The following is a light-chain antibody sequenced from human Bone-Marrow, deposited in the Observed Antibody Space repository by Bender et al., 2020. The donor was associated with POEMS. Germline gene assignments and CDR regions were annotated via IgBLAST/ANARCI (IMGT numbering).Light chain of an antibody. Sequence: SELTQDPDVSVALGQTVKITCQGECLKNHYASWYQQKPGQAPTLVIYGRNKRPSGMPDRFTGSYSGSAASLTIYGAQAEEEAEYHCSSRDSSDNFVGFGGGTKLTVL. V-gene: IGLV3-19*01. CDR3: SSRDSSDNFVG. J-gene: IGLJ2*01. CDR2: GRN. CDR1: CLKNHY.